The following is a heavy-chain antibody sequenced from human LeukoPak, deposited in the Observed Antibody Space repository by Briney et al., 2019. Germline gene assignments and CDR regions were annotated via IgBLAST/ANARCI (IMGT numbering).Heavy chain of an antibody. CDR2: IYYSGST. J-gene: IGHJ4*02. Sequence: SQTLSLTCTVSGGSISSGDYYWSWIRQPPGKGLEWIGYIYYSGSTYYNPSLKSRVTISVDTSKNQFSLKLSSVTAADTSVYYCAQGGDYSSSSVFDYWGQGTLVTVSS. CDR1: GGSISSGDYY. CDR3: AQGGDYSSSSVFDY. V-gene: IGHV4-30-4*08. D-gene: IGHD6-6*01.